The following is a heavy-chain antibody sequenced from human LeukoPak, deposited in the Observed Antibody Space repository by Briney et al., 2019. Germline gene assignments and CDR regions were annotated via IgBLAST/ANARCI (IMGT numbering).Heavy chain of an antibody. J-gene: IGHJ5*02. CDR3: AKGDGINHYHWFDP. Sequence: GGSLRLSCAASGFTFSSYSMNWVRQAPGKGLEWVSSISSSSSYIYYADSVKGRFTISRDNAKNSLYLQMNSLRAEDTAVYYCAKGDGINHYHWFDPWGQGTLVTVSS. D-gene: IGHD2-15*01. CDR1: GFTFSSYS. V-gene: IGHV3-21*01. CDR2: ISSSSSYI.